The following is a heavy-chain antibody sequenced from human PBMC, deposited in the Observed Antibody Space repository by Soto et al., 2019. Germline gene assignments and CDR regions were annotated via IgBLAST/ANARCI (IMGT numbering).Heavy chain of an antibody. CDR2: IYPGDSDT. V-gene: IGHV5-51*01. D-gene: IGHD3-10*01. CDR3: ARRSGSTPPHYYYYGMDV. J-gene: IGHJ6*02. CDR1: GYSFTSYW. Sequence: GESLKISCKGSGYSFTSYWIGWVRQMPGKGLEWMGIIYPGDSDTRYSPSFQGQVTISADKSISTAYLQWSSLKASDTATYYCARRSGSTPPHYYYYGMDVWGQGTTVTVSS.